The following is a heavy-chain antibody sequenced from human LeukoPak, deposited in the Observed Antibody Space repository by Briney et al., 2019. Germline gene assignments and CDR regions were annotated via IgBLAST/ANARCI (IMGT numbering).Heavy chain of an antibody. CDR3: AREPWSSSSQYYFDY. V-gene: IGHV1-69*05. J-gene: IGHJ4*02. CDR1: GGTFSSYA. D-gene: IGHD6-6*01. CDR2: IIPIFGTA. Sequence: SVKVSCKASGGTFSSYAISWVRQAPGQALESMGRIIPIFGTANYAQKFQGRVTITTDESTSTAYMELSSLRSEDTAVYYCAREPWSSSSQYYFDYWGQGTLVTVSS.